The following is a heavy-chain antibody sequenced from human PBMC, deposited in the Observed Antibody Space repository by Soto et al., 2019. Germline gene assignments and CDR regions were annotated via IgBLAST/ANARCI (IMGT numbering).Heavy chain of an antibody. CDR2: IYYSGST. CDR3: ARRYGGTFDY. D-gene: IGHD2-15*01. V-gene: IGHV4-39*07. CDR1: GGSISSSSYY. J-gene: IGHJ4*02. Sequence: PSETLSLTCTVSGGSISSSSYYWGWIRQPPGKGLEWIGSIYYSGSTYYNPSLKSRVTISVDTSKNQFSLKQSSVTAADTAVYYCARRYGGTFDYWGQGTLVTVSS.